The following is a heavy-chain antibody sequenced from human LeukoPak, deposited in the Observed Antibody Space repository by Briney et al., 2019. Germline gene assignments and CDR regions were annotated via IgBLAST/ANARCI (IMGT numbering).Heavy chain of an antibody. CDR3: ARYSYASAFDY. D-gene: IGHD5-18*01. CDR2: INPNSGGT. CDR1: GYTFTGHY. V-gene: IGHV1-2*06. Sequence: ASVKVSCKASGYTFTGHYMHWVRQAPGQGLEWMGRINPNSGGTNYAQKFQGRVTMTRDTSISTAYMELSRLRSDDTAVYYCARYSYASAFDYWGQGTLVTVSP. J-gene: IGHJ4*02.